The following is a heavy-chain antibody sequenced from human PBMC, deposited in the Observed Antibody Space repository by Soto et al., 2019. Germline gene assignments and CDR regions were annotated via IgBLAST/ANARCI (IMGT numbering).Heavy chain of an antibody. CDR3: ARGCRIQLWLPYYCMHV. D-gene: IGHD5-18*01. CDR2: INHSGST. CDR1: GGSFSGYY. V-gene: IGHV4-34*01. J-gene: IGHJ6*02. Sequence: PSETLSLTCAVYGGSFSGYYWSWIRQPPGKGLEWIGEINHSGSTNYNPSLKSRVTISVDTSKNQFSLKLSSVTAADTAVYYCARGCRIQLWLPYYCMHVCDQGTTGT.